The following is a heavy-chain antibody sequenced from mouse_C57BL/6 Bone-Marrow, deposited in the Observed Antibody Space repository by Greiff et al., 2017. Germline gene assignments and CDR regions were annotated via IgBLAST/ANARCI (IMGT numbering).Heavy chain of an antibody. CDR2: IHPNSGST. J-gene: IGHJ2*01. V-gene: IGHV1-64*01. CDR1: GYTFTSYW. D-gene: IGHD2-2*01. Sequence: QVQLQQPGAELVKPGASVKLSCKASGYTFTSYWMHWVKQRPGQGLEWIGMIHPNSGSTNYNEKFKGKATLTVDKSSSTAYMQLSSLTSEDSAVYYCARGGYGGYDADYWGQGTTLTVSS. CDR3: ARGGYGGYDADY.